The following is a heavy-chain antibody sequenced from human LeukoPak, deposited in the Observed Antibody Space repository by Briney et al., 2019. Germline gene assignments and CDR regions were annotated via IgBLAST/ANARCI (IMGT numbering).Heavy chain of an antibody. Sequence: PGGSLRLSCAASAFTFSSYGMGWVRQAPGKGLEWVGFIRSKAHGGTTEYAASVKGKFTISRNDSKSIAYLQMNSLKIDDTAVYYCSRDDDYAGPFDYWGQGTLVTVSS. CDR2: IRSKAHGGTT. V-gene: IGHV3-49*04. CDR3: SRDDDYAGPFDY. CDR1: AFTFSSYG. D-gene: IGHD4-23*01. J-gene: IGHJ4*02.